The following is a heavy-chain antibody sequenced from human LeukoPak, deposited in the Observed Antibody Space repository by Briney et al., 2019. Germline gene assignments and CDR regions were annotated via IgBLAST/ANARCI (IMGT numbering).Heavy chain of an antibody. CDR2: INPSGGST. Sequence: ASVKVSCKASGYTFTSYYMHWVRQAPGQGLEWMGIINPSGGSTSYAQKFQGRVTMTRDTSTSTVYMELSSLRSEDTAVYYCARDGGRDVRGPGYYYMDVWGKGTTVTVSS. J-gene: IGHJ6*03. CDR3: ARDGGRDVRGPGYYYMDV. V-gene: IGHV1-46*01. CDR1: GYTFTSYY. D-gene: IGHD3-10*01.